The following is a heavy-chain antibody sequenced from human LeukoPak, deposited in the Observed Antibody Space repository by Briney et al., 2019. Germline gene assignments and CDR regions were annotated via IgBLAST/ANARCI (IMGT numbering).Heavy chain of an antibody. CDR3: AREGYSYGFGYYYMDV. CDR2: MHPTGIT. V-gene: IGHV4-38-2*02. Sequence: PSETLSLTCTVSGYSISAGFHWGWIRQSPGKGLEWLVSMHPTGITYYNPSLKSRVTISVDTSKNQFSLKLSSVTAADTAVYYCAREGYSYGFGYYYMDVWGKGTTVTVSS. J-gene: IGHJ6*03. D-gene: IGHD5-18*01. CDR1: GYSISAGFH.